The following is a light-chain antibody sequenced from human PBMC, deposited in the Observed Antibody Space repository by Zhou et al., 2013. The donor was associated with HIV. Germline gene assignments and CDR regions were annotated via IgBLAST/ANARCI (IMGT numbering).Light chain of an antibody. J-gene: IGKJ1*01. Sequence: EIVLTQSPATLSLSPGERATLSCRASQSISSYLAWYQQKPGQAPRLLIYDASSRAPGIPDRFSGSGSGTDFTLTISRLEPEDFAVYSCQQYASSPRTFGQGTKVEIK. CDR1: QSISSY. V-gene: IGKV3-20*01. CDR3: QQYASSPRT. CDR2: DAS.